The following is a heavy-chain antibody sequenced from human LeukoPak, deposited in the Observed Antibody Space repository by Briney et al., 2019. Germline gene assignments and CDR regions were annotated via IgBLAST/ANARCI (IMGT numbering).Heavy chain of an antibody. D-gene: IGHD6-13*01. Sequence: PSETLSLTCTVSGGSISGYYWTWVRPAPGRGREWVANIKQDGSEKNYVDSVKGRFTISRDNAENSLFLQMNSLRVEDTAVYYCAREWQGGIAAAGTRIEGDYWSQGTLVAVSS. CDR2: IKQDGSEK. CDR1: GGSISGYY. J-gene: IGHJ4*02. CDR3: AREWQGGIAAAGTRIEGDY. V-gene: IGHV3-7*01.